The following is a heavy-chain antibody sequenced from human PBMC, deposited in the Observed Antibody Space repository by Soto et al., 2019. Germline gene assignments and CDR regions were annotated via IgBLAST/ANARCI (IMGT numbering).Heavy chain of an antibody. V-gene: IGHV5-10-1*01. J-gene: IGHJ4*02. D-gene: IGHD3-22*01. CDR3: ARQIYDSDTGPNFQYYFDS. Sequence: GESLKISCKGSGYSFAGYWITWVRQKPGKGLEWMGRIDPSDSQTYYSPSFRGHVTISVTKSITTVFLQWSSLRASDTALYYCARQIYDSDTGPNFQYYFDSWGQGTPVTVSS. CDR2: IDPSDSQT. CDR1: GYSFAGYW.